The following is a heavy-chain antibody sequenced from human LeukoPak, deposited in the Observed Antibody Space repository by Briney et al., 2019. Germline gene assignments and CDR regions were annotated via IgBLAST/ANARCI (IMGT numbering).Heavy chain of an antibody. Sequence: SVKVSCKASGGTFSSYAISRVRQAPGQGLEWMGGIIPIFGTANYAQKFQGRVTITADKSTSTAYMELSSLRSEDTAVYYCARYKVVVVTDDAFDIWGQGTMVTVSS. V-gene: IGHV1-69*06. D-gene: IGHD2-21*02. CDR3: ARYKVVVVTDDAFDI. CDR2: IIPIFGTA. CDR1: GGTFSSYA. J-gene: IGHJ3*02.